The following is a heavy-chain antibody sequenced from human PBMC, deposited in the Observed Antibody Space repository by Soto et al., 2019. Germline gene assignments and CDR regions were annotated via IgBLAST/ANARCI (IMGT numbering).Heavy chain of an antibody. V-gene: IGHV1-24*01. Sequence: ASVKVSCKVSGYTLTELSMHWVRQAPGKGLEWMGGFDPEDGETIYAQKFQGRVTMTEDTSTDTAYIELSSLRSEDTAVYYCAKEYRLCSGGSCLSWFDSWGQGTLVIV. J-gene: IGHJ5*01. CDR3: AKEYRLCSGGSCLSWFDS. CDR1: GYTLTELS. CDR2: FDPEDGET. D-gene: IGHD2-15*01.